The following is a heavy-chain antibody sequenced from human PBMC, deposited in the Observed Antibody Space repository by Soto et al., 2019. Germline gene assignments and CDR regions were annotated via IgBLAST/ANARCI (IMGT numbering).Heavy chain of an antibody. CDR1: GGSISSGGYY. CDR2: IYYSGST. V-gene: IGHV4-31*03. Sequence: QVQLQESGPGLVKPSQTLSLTCTVSGGSISSGGYYWSWIRQHPGKGLEWIGYIYYSGSTYYNPSLKSRVTISVDTSKNQCSLKLSSVTAADTAVYYCARDGRYDFWSGYTGGMDVWGQGTTVTVSS. D-gene: IGHD3-3*01. J-gene: IGHJ6*02. CDR3: ARDGRYDFWSGYTGGMDV.